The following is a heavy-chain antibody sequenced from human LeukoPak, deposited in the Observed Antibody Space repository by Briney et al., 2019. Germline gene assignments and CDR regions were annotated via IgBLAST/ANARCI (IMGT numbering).Heavy chain of an antibody. CDR2: ISAYNGNT. V-gene: IGHV1-18*01. D-gene: IGHD3-10*01. Sequence: GASVNVSCKASGYTFTSYGISWVRQAAGQGLERMGWISAYNGNTNYAQKLQGRVTMTTDTSTSTAYMELRSLRSDDTAVYYCARGGLYYGSGSYYDYWGQGTLVTVSS. CDR3: ARGGLYYGSGSYYDY. CDR1: GYTFTSYG. J-gene: IGHJ4*02.